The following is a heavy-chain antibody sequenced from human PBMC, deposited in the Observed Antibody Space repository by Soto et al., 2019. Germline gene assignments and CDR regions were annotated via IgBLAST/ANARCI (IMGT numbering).Heavy chain of an antibody. CDR3: ASWLRGITIFGVADPYYYYGMDV. D-gene: IGHD3-3*01. CDR1: GFTFSSYW. Sequence: GGSLRLSCAASGFTFSSYWMSWVRQAPGKGLEWVANIKQDGSEKYYVDSVKGRFTISRDNAKNSLYLQMNSLRAEDTAVYYCASWLRGITIFGVADPYYYYGMDVWGQGTTVTVSS. V-gene: IGHV3-7*01. CDR2: IKQDGSEK. J-gene: IGHJ6*02.